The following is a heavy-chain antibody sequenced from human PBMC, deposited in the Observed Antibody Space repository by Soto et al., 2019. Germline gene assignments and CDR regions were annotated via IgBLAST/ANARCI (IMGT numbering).Heavy chain of an antibody. Sequence: EVQLVESGGGLVKPGGSLRLSCAASGFTFSSYSMNWVRQAPGKGLEWVSSISSASTSIYYADSVKGRFTISRDNATNSLYLQMNSLGAEETAVYYCARARGSATGYDDYWGQGTLVTVSS. CDR3: ARARGSATGYDDY. CDR2: ISSASTSI. J-gene: IGHJ4*02. V-gene: IGHV3-21*01. CDR1: GFTFSSYS. D-gene: IGHD2-15*01.